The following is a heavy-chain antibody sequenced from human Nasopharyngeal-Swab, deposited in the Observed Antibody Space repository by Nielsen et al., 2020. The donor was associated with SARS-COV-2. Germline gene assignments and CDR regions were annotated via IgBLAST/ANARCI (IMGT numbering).Heavy chain of an antibody. Sequence: ASVKVSCKVSGYTLTELSMHWVRQAPGKGLEWMGGFDPEDGETIYAQKFQGRVTMTEDTSTDTAYMELSSLRSEDTAVYYCATSLPLAAAFSFDYWGQGTLGTVSS. J-gene: IGHJ4*02. CDR3: ATSLPLAAAFSFDY. D-gene: IGHD6-13*01. V-gene: IGHV1-24*01. CDR2: FDPEDGET. CDR1: GYTLTELS.